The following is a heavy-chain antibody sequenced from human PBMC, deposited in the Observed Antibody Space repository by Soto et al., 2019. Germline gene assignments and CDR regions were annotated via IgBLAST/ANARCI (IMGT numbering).Heavy chain of an antibody. V-gene: IGHV3-48*01. D-gene: IGHD3-9*01. CDR1: GFTFSSYS. CDR2: ISNWSSTI. J-gene: IGHJ6*01. CDR3: ARYRPYYEILTTAYSYYDGMVF. Sequence: EVQLVESGGGLVQPGGSLRLSCAASGFTFSSYSMNWVRHAPGTGLEWVSYISNWSSTIYYAESVKGQFTMSRDNAKNALHSETRGLRPADTAVYSCARYRPYYEILTTAYSYYDGMVFWGQGAALSVSS.